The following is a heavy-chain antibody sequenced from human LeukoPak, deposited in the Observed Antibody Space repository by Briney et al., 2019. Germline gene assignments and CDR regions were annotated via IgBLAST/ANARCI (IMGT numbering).Heavy chain of an antibody. Sequence: PSETLSLTCTVSGGSISSYYWSWIRQPPGKGLEWIGYIYYSGSTNYNPSLKSRVTISVDTSKNQFSLKLSSVTAADTAVYYCARSPTDSGSYSNWGQGTLVTVSS. V-gene: IGHV4-59*01. D-gene: IGHD1-26*01. CDR3: ARSPTDSGSYSN. CDR1: GGSISSYY. J-gene: IGHJ4*02. CDR2: IYYSGST.